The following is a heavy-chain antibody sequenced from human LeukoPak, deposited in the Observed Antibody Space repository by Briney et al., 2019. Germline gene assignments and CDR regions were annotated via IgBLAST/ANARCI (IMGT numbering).Heavy chain of an antibody. V-gene: IGHV3-23*01. CDR1: GFTFSNYA. D-gene: IGHD6-13*01. CDR2: ISGSGGSSK. Sequence: QSGGSLRLSCAASGFTFSNYAMSWVRQAPGKGLEWVSAISGSGGSSKYYADSVKGRFTIFRDNSKNTLYLQMNSLRAEDTAIYYCANSAAVGTFYWGQGTLVTVPS. J-gene: IGHJ4*02. CDR3: ANSAAVGTFY.